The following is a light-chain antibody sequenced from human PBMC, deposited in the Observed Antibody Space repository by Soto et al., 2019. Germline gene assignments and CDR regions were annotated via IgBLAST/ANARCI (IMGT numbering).Light chain of an antibody. CDR2: DVN. CDR1: SSGVGVSNY. J-gene: IGLJ1*01. Sequence: QSVLTQPRSVSVSPGQSVTISCTGTSSGVGVSNYVSWYRQHPGKAPKLMIFDVNKRPSGVPDRFSGSKSGNTASLTISGLQAEDGADYYCCSFAGSYTSYVFGTGTKVTVL. CDR3: CSFAGSYTSYV. V-gene: IGLV2-11*01.